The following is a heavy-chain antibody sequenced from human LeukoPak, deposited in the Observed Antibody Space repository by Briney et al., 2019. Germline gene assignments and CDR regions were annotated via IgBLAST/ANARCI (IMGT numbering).Heavy chain of an antibody. V-gene: IGHV4-39*01. J-gene: IGHJ3*02. CDR2: VYYSGST. Sequence: SETLSLTCSVSGGSISSSGYYWAWIRQPPGRGLEWIGSVYYSGSTYYNPSLKSRVTISVDTSKNQFSLKLTSVTASDTAVFYCARTDPDGAFDIWGQGTMVTVSS. D-gene: IGHD5-24*01. CDR3: ARTDPDGAFDI. CDR1: GGSISSSGYY.